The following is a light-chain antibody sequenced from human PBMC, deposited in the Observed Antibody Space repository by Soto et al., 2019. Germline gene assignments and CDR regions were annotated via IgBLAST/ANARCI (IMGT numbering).Light chain of an antibody. Sequence: DLLLTQSPDSLAVSLGERATINCKSSQSVLYSSNNKNYLALNQQKPGQRPELLIYWASTRESGVPDRFSGSGSGTDFALTISSLQAEDVAVYYCQQYYSTPWTFGQGTKVDIK. CDR3: QQYYSTPWT. J-gene: IGKJ1*01. V-gene: IGKV4-1*01. CDR2: WAS. CDR1: QSVLYSSNNKNY.